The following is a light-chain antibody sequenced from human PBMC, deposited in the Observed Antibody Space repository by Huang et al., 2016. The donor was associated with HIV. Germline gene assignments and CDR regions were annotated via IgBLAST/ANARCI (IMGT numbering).Light chain of an antibody. CDR3: MQALETPIT. J-gene: IGKJ5*01. CDR2: LGS. Sequence: DIVMTQSPLSLPVTPGEPASISCKSSQSLLHINGYNYLDWYLQKPGQSPQLLISLGSNRASGVPDRFSGSGSGTDFTLKISRVEAEDVGVYYCMQALETPITFGQGTRLEIK. V-gene: IGKV2-28*01. CDR1: QSLLHINGYNY.